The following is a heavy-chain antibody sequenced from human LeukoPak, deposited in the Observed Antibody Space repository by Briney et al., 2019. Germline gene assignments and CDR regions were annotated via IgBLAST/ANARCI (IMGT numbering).Heavy chain of an antibody. CDR2: IYHSGST. J-gene: IGHJ4*02. V-gene: IGHV4-38-2*01. CDR1: GYSISSGYY. CDR3: ARGGAAAGNFDY. D-gene: IGHD6-13*01. Sequence: SETLSPPCAVSGYSISSGYYRGWVRPPPRKGLGGIGSIYHSGSTYYNPSLKSRVTISVDTSKNQFSLKLSSVTAADTAVYYCARGGAAAGNFDYWGQGTLVTVSS.